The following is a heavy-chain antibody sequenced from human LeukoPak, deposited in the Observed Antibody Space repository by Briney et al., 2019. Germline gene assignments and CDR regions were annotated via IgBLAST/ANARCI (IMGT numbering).Heavy chain of an antibody. CDR2: IYSGGTT. CDR1: GFTFSNFA. J-gene: IGHJ4*02. CDR3: ARRGDGGRSFDY. V-gene: IGHV3-53*01. Sequence: PGGSPRLSCAASGFTFSNFAMSWIRQAPGKGLEWVSLIYSGGTTYYADSVKGRFTISRDNSKNTLYLQMNSLRAEDAAVYYCARRGDGGRSFDYWGQGTLVTVSS. D-gene: IGHD4-23*01.